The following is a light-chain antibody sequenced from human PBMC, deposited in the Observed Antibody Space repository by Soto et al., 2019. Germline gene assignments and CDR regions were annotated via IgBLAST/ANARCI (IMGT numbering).Light chain of an antibody. CDR1: SSNVGYNS. CDR2: DNN. J-gene: IGLJ1*01. V-gene: IGLV1-51*01. Sequence: QSVLTQPPSVSAAPGQEVTISCSGSSSNVGYNSVSWYQQLPGTAPKLLIYDNNKRPSGILARFSGSKSGTSATLGITGLQTGDEADYYCGAWDNSLSVYVFGSGTKLTVL. CDR3: GAWDNSLSVYV.